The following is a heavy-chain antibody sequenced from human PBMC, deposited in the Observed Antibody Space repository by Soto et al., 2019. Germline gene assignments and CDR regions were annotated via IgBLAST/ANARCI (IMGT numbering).Heavy chain of an antibody. J-gene: IGHJ4*02. Sequence: SETLSLTCAVYGGSFSGYYWSWIRQPPGKGLEWIGEINHSGSTNYNPSLKSRVTISVDTSKNQFSLKLSSVTAADTAVYYCAREPGAVGTDFDYWGQGTLVTVSS. V-gene: IGHV4-34*01. CDR3: AREPGAVGTDFDY. CDR1: GGSFSGYY. D-gene: IGHD1-26*01. CDR2: INHSGST.